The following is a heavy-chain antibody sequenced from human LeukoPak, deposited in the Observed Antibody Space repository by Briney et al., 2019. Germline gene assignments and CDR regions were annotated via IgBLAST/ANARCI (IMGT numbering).Heavy chain of an antibody. CDR3: ARGMARTLVVPAATYDY. V-gene: IGHV3-21*01. CDR1: GFTFSSYS. CDR2: ISSSSSYI. J-gene: IGHJ4*02. Sequence: MTGGSLRLSCAASGFTFSSYSMNWVRQAPGKGLEWVSSISSSSSYIYYADSVKGRFTISRDNAKNSLYLQMNGLRAEDTAVYYCARGMARTLVVPAATYDYWGQGTLVTVSS. D-gene: IGHD2-2*01.